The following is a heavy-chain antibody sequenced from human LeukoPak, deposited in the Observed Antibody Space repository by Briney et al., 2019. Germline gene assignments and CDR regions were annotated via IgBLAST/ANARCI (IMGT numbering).Heavy chain of an antibody. CDR1: GFTFSSYA. J-gene: IGHJ1*01. CDR2: ISGSAGTT. D-gene: IGHD6-13*01. V-gene: IGHV3-23*01. CDR3: AKDGSSSWQDKYFQH. Sequence: PGGSLRLSCAASGFTFSSYAMTWVRQAPGKGLEWVSAISGSAGTTYYADFVKGRFTISRDNSKNTLYLQMNSLRAEDTALYYCAKDGSSSWQDKYFQHWGQGTLVTVSS.